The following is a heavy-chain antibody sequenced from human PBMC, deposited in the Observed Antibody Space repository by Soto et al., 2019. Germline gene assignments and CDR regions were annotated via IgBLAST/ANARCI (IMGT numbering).Heavy chain of an antibody. CDR2: ISYDGSNK. V-gene: IGHV3-30-3*01. CDR1: GFTFSSYA. Sequence: GGSLRLSCAASGFTFSSYAMHWVRQAPGKGLEWVAVISYDGSNKYYADSVKGRFTISRDNAKNSLYLQMNSLRAEDTAVYYCARKYDFWSGYYGRKHFDYWGQGTLVTVSS. J-gene: IGHJ4*02. D-gene: IGHD3-3*01. CDR3: ARKYDFWSGYYGRKHFDY.